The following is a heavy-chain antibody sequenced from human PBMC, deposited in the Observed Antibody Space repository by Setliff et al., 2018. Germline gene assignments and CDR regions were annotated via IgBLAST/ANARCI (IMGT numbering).Heavy chain of an antibody. J-gene: IGHJ1*01. Sequence: PGESLKISCVGSGYSFTSNWIAWVRQMPGKGLDWMGIIYPGDSETRYSPSFQGRVTISVDKSISTAYLQWGSLRASDSAIYYCASLQAAQYFQYWGQGTQVTVS. CDR2: IYPGDSET. CDR1: GYSFTSNW. CDR3: ASLQAAQYFQY. V-gene: IGHV5-51*01.